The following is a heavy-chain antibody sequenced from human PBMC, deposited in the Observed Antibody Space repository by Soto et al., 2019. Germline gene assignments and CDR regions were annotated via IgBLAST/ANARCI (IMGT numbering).Heavy chain of an antibody. CDR1: GFTFSTSW. D-gene: IGHD1-26*01. Sequence: EVQLVESGGDLIQPGGPLRISCAASGFTFSTSWMHWVRQAPGEGLAWVSRINSDGTTINYADSVKGRFTISRDNAKNTLYLQMNSLRADDTAVYYCAIAGSYRFDYWGQGTLVTVSS. CDR3: AIAGSYRFDY. V-gene: IGHV3-74*01. CDR2: INSDGTTI. J-gene: IGHJ4*02.